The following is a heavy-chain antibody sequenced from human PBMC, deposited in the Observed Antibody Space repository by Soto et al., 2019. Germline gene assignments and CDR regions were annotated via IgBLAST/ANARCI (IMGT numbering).Heavy chain of an antibody. CDR2: ISSSSSYI. CDR1: GFTFSSYS. Sequence: EVQLVESGGGLVKPGGSLRLSCAASGFTFSSYSMNWVRQAPGKGLEWVSSISSSSSYIYYADSVKGRFTISRDNAKNSLYLQMNSLRAEDTVVYYCAREGAVAGHYDYWGQGTLVTVSS. D-gene: IGHD6-19*01. CDR3: AREGAVAGHYDY. V-gene: IGHV3-21*01. J-gene: IGHJ4*02.